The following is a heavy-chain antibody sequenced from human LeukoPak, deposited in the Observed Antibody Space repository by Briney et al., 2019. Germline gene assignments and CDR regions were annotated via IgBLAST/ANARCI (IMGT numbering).Heavy chain of an antibody. V-gene: IGHV4-59*01. CDR3: ARTTYYYDSSGSGDFDY. CDR2: IYYSGST. CDR1: GGSISSYY. Sequence: SETLSLTCTVSGGSISSYYWSWIRQPPGKGLEWIGYIYYSGSTNYNPSIKSRVTISVDTSKNQFSLKLSSVTAADTAVYYCARTTYYYDSSGSGDFDYWGQGTLVTVSS. D-gene: IGHD3-22*01. J-gene: IGHJ4*02.